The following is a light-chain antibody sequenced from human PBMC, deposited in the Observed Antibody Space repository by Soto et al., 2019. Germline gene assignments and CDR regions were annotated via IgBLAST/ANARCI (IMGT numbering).Light chain of an antibody. Sequence: AIQVTQSPSSLSASVGDRVTITCRASQAIRNDLDWYQQKPGKAPKLLIYAATHLQSGVPSRFSGSGSGTDFSLTISSLQPDDFATYFCLQEYSYPLTFGGGTKVEI. CDR3: LQEYSYPLT. CDR1: QAIRND. J-gene: IGKJ4*01. CDR2: AAT. V-gene: IGKV1-6*01.